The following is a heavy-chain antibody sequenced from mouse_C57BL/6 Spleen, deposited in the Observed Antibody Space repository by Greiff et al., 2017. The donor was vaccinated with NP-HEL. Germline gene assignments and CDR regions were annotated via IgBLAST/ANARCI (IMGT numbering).Heavy chain of an antibody. J-gene: IGHJ2*01. CDR3: GRSDGYYYFDY. CDR1: GYAFSSSW. V-gene: IGHV1-82*01. Sequence: VQLQQSGPELVKPGASVKISCKASGYAFSSSWMNWVKQRPGKGLEWIGRIYPGDGDTNYNGKFKGKATLTADKSSSTAYMQLSSLTSEDSAVYVCGRSDGYYYFDYWGQGTTLTVSS. CDR2: IYPGDGDT. D-gene: IGHD2-3*01.